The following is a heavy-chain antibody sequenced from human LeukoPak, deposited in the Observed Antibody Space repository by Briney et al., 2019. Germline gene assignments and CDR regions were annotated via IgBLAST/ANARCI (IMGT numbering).Heavy chain of an antibody. CDR1: GGSISSYY. CDR2: IYYSGSI. Sequence: SETLSLTCTVSGGSISSYYWSWIRQPPGKGLEWIGYIYYSGSINYNPSLKSRVTISVDTSKNPFSLKLSSVTAADTAVYYCARQYSYGNYFDYWGQGTLVTVSS. V-gene: IGHV4-59*01. J-gene: IGHJ4*02. CDR3: ARQYSYGNYFDY. D-gene: IGHD5-18*01.